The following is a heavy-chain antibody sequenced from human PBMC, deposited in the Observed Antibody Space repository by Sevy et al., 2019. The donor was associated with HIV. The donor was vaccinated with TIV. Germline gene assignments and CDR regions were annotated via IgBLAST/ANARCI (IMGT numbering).Heavy chain of an antibody. CDR1: GFTFSSYW. D-gene: IGHD6-19*01. Sequence: GGSLRLSCAASGFTFSSYWMSWVRQAPGKGLEWVANIKQDGSGKYYVDSVKGRFTISRDNAKNSLYLQMNSLRAEDTAVYYCARDSFAAVAAAGMDVWGQGTTVTVSS. J-gene: IGHJ6*02. V-gene: IGHV3-7*01. CDR3: ARDSFAAVAAAGMDV. CDR2: IKQDGSGK.